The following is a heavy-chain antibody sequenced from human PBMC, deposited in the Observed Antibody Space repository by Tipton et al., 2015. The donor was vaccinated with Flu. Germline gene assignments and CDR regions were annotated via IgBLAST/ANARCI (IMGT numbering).Heavy chain of an antibody. CDR1: GFTFSNYW. CDR3: GRSMDV. J-gene: IGHJ6*04. V-gene: IGHV3-7*03. Sequence: QLVQSGGGLVQPGGSLRLSCAASGFTFSNYWMHWVRQAPGKGLEWVANIKQDGSEKYYVDSVKGRFTISRDNAKNSLYLQMNSLRAEDTAVYYCGRSMDVWGKGTTVTVSS. CDR2: IKQDGSEK.